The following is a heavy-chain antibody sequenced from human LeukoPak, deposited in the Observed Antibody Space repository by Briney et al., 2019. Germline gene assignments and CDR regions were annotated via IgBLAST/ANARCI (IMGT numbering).Heavy chain of an antibody. V-gene: IGHV3-30*02. CDR2: IRYDGSNK. J-gene: IGHJ4*02. CDR1: GFTFSSYG. Sequence: PGGSLRLSCAASGFTFSSYGMHWVRQAPGKGLEWVAFIRYDGSNKYYADSVKGRFTISRDNSKNTLYLQMNSLRAEDTAVYYCAKDLGVTMVRGVLDYWGQGTLVTVSS. CDR3: AKDLGVTMVRGVLDY. D-gene: IGHD3-10*01.